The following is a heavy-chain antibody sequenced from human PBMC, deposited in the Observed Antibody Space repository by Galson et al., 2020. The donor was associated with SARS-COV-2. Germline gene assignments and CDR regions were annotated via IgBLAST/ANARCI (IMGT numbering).Heavy chain of an antibody. CDR2: ISWNSGSI. D-gene: IGHD3-22*01. CDR1: GFTFDDYA. J-gene: IGHJ6*02. CDR3: AKDINGGYYSSDYYYYGMDV. Sequence: GGSLRLSCAASGFTFDDYAMHWVRQAPGKGLEWVSGISWNSGSIGYADSVKGRFTISRDNAKNSLYLQMNSLRAEDTALYYCAKDINGGYYSSDYYYYGMDVWGQGTTVTVSS. V-gene: IGHV3-9*01.